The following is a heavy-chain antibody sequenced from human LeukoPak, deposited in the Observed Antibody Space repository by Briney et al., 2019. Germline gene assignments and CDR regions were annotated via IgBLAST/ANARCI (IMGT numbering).Heavy chain of an antibody. CDR1: GGSISSGDYY. CDR2: IYYTGST. CDR3: ATYGSGSYDSHFDH. Sequence: SETLSLTCTVSGGSISSGDYYWSWIRQPPGKGLEWIGHIYYTGSTNYYPSLESRVAISVDTSKNQFSLNLTSVTAADTAVYYCATYGSGSYDSHFDHWGQGTLVTVSS. V-gene: IGHV4-61*08. J-gene: IGHJ4*02. D-gene: IGHD3-10*01.